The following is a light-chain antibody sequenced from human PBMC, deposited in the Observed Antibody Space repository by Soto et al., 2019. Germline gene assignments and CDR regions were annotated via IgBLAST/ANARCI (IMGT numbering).Light chain of an antibody. CDR3: QQRQNWPLT. V-gene: IGKV3-15*01. CDR1: QSINSE. CDR2: GAS. Sequence: EIVMTQSPATLSLSPGERAALSCRASQSINSELAWYQQKPGQPPRLLIYGASTRATGVAARFTGSESGSEFTLTISGLQSEDFAVYYCQQRQNWPLTFGQGTRLEI. J-gene: IGKJ2*01.